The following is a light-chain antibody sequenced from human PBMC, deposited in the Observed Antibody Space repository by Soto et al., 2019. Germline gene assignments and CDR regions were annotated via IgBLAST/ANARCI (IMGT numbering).Light chain of an antibody. V-gene: IGKV1-39*01. CDR3: QQTSSAPFT. J-gene: IGKJ3*01. Sequence: DIQMTQSPYSLSAAVGDRVTITCRASQNINTYLNWYQQKPGKAPKXLIFDAASLQSGVPSRFSGSGSRTDLTITITSLQPEDFATYYGQQTSSAPFTFGPGTKVDI. CDR2: DAA. CDR1: QNINTY.